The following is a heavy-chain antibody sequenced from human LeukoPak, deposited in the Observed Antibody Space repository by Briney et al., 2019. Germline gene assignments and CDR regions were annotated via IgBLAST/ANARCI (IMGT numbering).Heavy chain of an antibody. Sequence: ASVKVSCKASGYTFTNYGISWVRQAPGQGLEWMAWISTHNDNTNYAQNFQGRVTVTTDTSTSTAYMELSRLRSDDTAVYYCARDPPGVGATRPYFDYWGQGTLVTVSS. CDR2: ISTHNDNT. D-gene: IGHD1-26*01. CDR3: ARDPPGVGATRPYFDY. CDR1: GYTFTNYG. J-gene: IGHJ4*02. V-gene: IGHV1-18*01.